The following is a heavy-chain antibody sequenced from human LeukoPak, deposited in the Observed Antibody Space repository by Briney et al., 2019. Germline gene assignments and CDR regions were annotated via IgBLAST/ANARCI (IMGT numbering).Heavy chain of an antibody. J-gene: IGHJ5*02. CDR3: ARSRDGHLWFGDKDWFDP. CDR2: IYYSGST. CDR1: GGSISSFY. Sequence: SETLSLTCTVSGGSISSFYWSWIRQPPGKGLEWIGYIYYSGSTNYNPSLKSRVTISVDTSKNQFSLKLSSVTAADTAVYYCARSRDGHLWFGDKDWFDPWGQGTLVTVSS. D-gene: IGHD3-10*01. V-gene: IGHV4-59*01.